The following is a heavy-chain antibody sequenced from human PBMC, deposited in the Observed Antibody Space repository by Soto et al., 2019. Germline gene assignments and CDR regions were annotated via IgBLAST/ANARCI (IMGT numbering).Heavy chain of an antibody. CDR2: ISPSGST. CDR3: VRDPWNY. D-gene: IGHD3-3*01. Sequence: QVQLVQSGAEVRKPGASVKVSCKASGYTFSNYYMHWVRQAPGQGLEWMGIISPSGSTTFEQKFQGRVTMTRDTSTTTVYMELSNLRSLDTAVYYCVRDPWNYWGQGTLVTVSS. J-gene: IGHJ4*02. CDR1: GYTFSNYY. V-gene: IGHV1-46*01.